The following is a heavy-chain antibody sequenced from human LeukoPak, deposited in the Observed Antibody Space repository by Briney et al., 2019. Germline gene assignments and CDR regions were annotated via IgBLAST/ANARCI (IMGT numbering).Heavy chain of an antibody. CDR3: AREASGHYCDL. J-gene: IGHJ5*02. CDR1: GFTFSSYG. Sequence: PGTSLRLSCTASGFTFSSYGMHWVRQAPGKGLEWVAIIWYDGSKQEYGESVKGRFIISRDDPKNTVYLQMNTLRAEDTVVYYCAREASGHYCDLWGQGTLVTVSS. CDR2: IWYDGSKQ. V-gene: IGHV3-33*01. D-gene: IGHD3-3*01.